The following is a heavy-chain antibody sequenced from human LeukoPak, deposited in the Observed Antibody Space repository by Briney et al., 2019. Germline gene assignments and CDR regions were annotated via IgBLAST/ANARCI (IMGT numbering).Heavy chain of an antibody. V-gene: IGHV4-39*01. CDR3: ARSDEQLVLGYFDY. CDR1: GDSISSSSYY. J-gene: IGHJ4*02. CDR2: IFYSGST. Sequence: SETLSLTCTVSGDSISSSSYYWGWIRQPPGKGLEWIGTIFYSGSTYYSPSLKSRVTLSVDTSKNQFSLKLSSVTAADTAVYYCARSDEQLVLGYFDYWGQGTLVTVSS. D-gene: IGHD6-13*01.